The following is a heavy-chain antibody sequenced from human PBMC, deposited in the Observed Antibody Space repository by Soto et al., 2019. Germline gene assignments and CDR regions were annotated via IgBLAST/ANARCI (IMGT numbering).Heavy chain of an antibody. Sequence: PGGSLRLSCAASGFTFSSYGMHWVRQAPGKGLEWVAVISYDGSNKYYADSVKGRFTISRDNSKNTLYLQMNSLRAEDTAVYYCAKGIVVVPAAIPHYYGMDVWGQGTTVTVSS. CDR1: GFTFSSYG. D-gene: IGHD2-2*01. V-gene: IGHV3-30*18. J-gene: IGHJ6*02. CDR2: ISYDGSNK. CDR3: AKGIVVVPAAIPHYYGMDV.